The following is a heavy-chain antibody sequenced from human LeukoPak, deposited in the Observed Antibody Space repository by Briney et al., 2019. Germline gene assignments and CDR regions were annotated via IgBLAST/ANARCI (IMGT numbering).Heavy chain of an antibody. CDR3: ARVSGEYSSSWVDY. V-gene: IGHV1-18*01. D-gene: IGHD6-13*01. CDR2: ISAYNGNT. Sequence: EASVKVSCKASGHTFTSYGISWVRQAPGQGLEWMGWISAYNGNTNYAQKLQGRVTMTTDTSTSTAYMELRSLRSDDTAVYYCARVSGEYSSSWVDYWGQGTLVTVSS. J-gene: IGHJ4*02. CDR1: GHTFTSYG.